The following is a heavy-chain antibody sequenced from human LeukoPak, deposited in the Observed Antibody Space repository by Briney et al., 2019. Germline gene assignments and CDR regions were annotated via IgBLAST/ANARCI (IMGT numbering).Heavy chain of an antibody. CDR2: ISWNSGSI. J-gene: IGHJ5*02. D-gene: IGHD3-22*01. V-gene: IGHV3-9*01. CDR3: AKEAYSYENWFDP. Sequence: GGSLRLSCAASGLTFDDFAMHWVRQAPGKGLEWVSGISWNSGSIGYADSVKGRFTISRDNAKNSLYLQMNSLRAEDTALYYCAKEAYSYENWFDPWGQGTLVTVSS. CDR1: GLTFDDFA.